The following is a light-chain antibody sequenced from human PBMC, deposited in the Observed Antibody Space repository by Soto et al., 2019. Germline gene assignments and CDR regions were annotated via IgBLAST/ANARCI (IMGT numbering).Light chain of an antibody. V-gene: IGKV3-20*01. CDR3: QQYGNSPPYS. Sequence: IVLTQSPGTLSLSPGERATLSCRASQSVSRRHLAWYQQKPGQAPRLLIFGASSRATGIADRFSGSGYGTDFTLTISRLEPEDFAVYYCQQYGNSPPYSFGQGTKLEIK. CDR2: GAS. J-gene: IGKJ2*03. CDR1: QSVSRRH.